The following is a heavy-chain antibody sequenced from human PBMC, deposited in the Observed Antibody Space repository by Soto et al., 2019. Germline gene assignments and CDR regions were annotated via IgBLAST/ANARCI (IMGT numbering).Heavy chain of an antibody. CDR1: GFTFSDYY. CDR2: ISSTSYT. D-gene: IGHD3-22*01. CDR3: AKEGSSGYYPFFDY. J-gene: IGHJ4*02. V-gene: IGHV3-11*05. Sequence: PGESLRLSCAASGFTFSDYYMSWIRQAPGKGLEWVSYISSTSYTNYADSVKGRFTISRDNSKNTLYLQMNSLRAEDTSIYYCAKEGSSGYYPFFDYWGQGT.